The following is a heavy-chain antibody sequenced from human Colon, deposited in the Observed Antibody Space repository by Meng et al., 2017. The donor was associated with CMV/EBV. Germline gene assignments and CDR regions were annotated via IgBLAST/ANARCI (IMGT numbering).Heavy chain of an antibody. CDR3: VKDPSPSYYPSGYYFEY. V-gene: IGHV3-9*01. Sequence: SLKISCVASGFIFDDYVMHWVRQVPGKGLEWVSGISRNSDDMGYADSVKGRFTISRDNGKNSLYLQMNSLRPEATAWYYCVKDPSPSYYPSGYYFEYWGLGTLVTVSS. J-gene: IGHJ4*02. CDR2: ISRNSDDM. CDR1: GFIFDDYV. D-gene: IGHD3-10*01.